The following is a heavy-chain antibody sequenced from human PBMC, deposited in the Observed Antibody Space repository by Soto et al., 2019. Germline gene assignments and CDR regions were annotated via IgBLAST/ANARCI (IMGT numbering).Heavy chain of an antibody. J-gene: IGHJ6*02. Sequence: PGGSLRLSCSASGFTFSSYAMHWVRQAPGKGLEYVSAISSNGGSTYYADSVKGRFTISRDNSKNTLYLQMSSLRAEDTAVYYCARKGGTIFGVVNPRSFYYYYGMDVWGQGTTVTVS. CDR2: ISSNGGST. V-gene: IGHV3-64D*08. D-gene: IGHD3-3*01. CDR1: GFTFSSYA. CDR3: ARKGGTIFGVVNPRSFYYYYGMDV.